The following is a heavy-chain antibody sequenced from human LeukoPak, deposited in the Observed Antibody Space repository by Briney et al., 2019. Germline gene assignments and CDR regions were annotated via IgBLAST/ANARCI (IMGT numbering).Heavy chain of an antibody. CDR1: GFTISGFS. Sequence: GRSLRLSSAASGFTISGFSMHWVRQAPGKVLEYVSAINGNGDSTFYADSVKGRFTISRDNSKNTVYLQMGSLRGEDMALYFCARIGGENFYDLWGQGTLVTVSS. CDR2: INGNGDST. D-gene: IGHD2/OR15-2a*01. V-gene: IGHV3-64*02. J-gene: IGHJ5*02. CDR3: ARIGGENFYDL.